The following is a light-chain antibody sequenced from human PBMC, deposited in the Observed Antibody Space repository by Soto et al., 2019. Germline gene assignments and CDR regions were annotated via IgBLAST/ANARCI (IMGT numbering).Light chain of an antibody. CDR2: DVN. V-gene: IGLV2-14*01. CDR1: SSDVGGYNY. CDR3: SSYSSSGTLYV. Sequence: SALTQPASVSGSPGQSITISCTGTSSDVGGYNYVSWYQHHPGKAPKLMIYDVNNRPSGISNRFFGSKSGNTASLTISGLQTEDEADYYCSSYSSSGTLYVFGTGTKLTVL. J-gene: IGLJ1*01.